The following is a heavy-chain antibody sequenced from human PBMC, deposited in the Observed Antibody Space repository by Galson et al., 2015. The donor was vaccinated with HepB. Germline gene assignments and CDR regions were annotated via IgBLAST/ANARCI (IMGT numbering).Heavy chain of an antibody. D-gene: IGHD3-10*01. V-gene: IGHV3-11*01. CDR1: GFIFSDYY. Sequence: SLRLSCAASGFIFSDYYMSWIRQVPGKGLEWVSYISSSGTNKHYAVSVKGRSTISRDNAKNSLFLQINSLRVEDTAVYYCARVPGDYYGSGISYYYMDVWGKGTTVTVSS. J-gene: IGHJ6*03. CDR2: ISSSGTNK. CDR3: ARVPGDYYGSGISYYYMDV.